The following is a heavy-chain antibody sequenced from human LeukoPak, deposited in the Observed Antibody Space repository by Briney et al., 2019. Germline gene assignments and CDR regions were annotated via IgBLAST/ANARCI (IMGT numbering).Heavy chain of an antibody. J-gene: IGHJ6*02. V-gene: IGHV3-23*01. CDR1: GFTFRDYA. CDR3: AKGEGAYYYYGVDV. D-gene: IGHD1-26*01. CDR2: ISGSGAST. Sequence: GGSLRLSCAASGFTFRDYAMSWVRQAPGKGLEWVSSISGSGASTYYADSVKGRFTISRDISKNTLYLQMSSLRAEDAAVYYCAKGEGAYYYYGVDVWGQGTTVTVAS.